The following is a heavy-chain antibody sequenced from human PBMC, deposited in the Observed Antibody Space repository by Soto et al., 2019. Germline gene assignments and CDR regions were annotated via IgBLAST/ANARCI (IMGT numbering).Heavy chain of an antibody. J-gene: IGHJ5*02. Sequence: QLQLQESGSGLLKPSQTLSLNCSVSGDSISSGGLSWNWLRQSPGRGLELIGYIYYPGLTYYNPSLKSRVSMSLDTSENQVSLSLSSVTAADSAVYYCARGKRSKTASAGTGWFDPWGPGTLVTVPS. D-gene: IGHD6-13*01. CDR2: IYYPGLT. CDR3: ARGKRSKTASAGTGWFDP. CDR1: GDSISSGGLS. V-gene: IGHV4-30-2*06.